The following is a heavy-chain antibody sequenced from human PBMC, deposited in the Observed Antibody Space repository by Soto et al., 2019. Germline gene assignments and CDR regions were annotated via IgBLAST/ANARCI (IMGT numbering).Heavy chain of an antibody. Sequence: ASVKVSCKASGGTLNNYAINWVRQAPGQGLEWMGGILPVSAPPDYAQTFQGRVSITADHSTSTVYMELSRLKSDDTAVYFCATDSNYDVSNSFWGPGPLVTVSS. D-gene: IGHD3-3*01. CDR1: GGTLNNYA. J-gene: IGHJ4*02. CDR3: ATDSNYDVSNSF. CDR2: ILPVSAPP. V-gene: IGHV1-69*13.